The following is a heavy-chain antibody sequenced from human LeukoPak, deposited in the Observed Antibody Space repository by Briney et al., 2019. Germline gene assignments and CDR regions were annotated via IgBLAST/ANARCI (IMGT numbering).Heavy chain of an antibody. CDR1: GFTFTNFA. CDR3: AKGAAAGLVDWFDP. CDR2: ITGDGAT. V-gene: IGHV3-23*01. J-gene: IGHJ5*02. D-gene: IGHD6-25*01. Sequence: GGSLRLSCAVSGFTFTNFAMMWVRQAPGKGLQWVSSITGDGATYYADSVRGRFMLSRDTSKNTLYLQMNSLTAEDTALYHCAKGAAAGLVDWFDPWGQGTLVTVSS.